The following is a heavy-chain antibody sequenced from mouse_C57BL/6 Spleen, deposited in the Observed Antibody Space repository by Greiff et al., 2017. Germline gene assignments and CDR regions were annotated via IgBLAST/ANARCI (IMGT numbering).Heavy chain of an antibody. D-gene: IGHD1-1*01. V-gene: IGHV1-55*01. CDR3: ARRGYYYGGYVDV. J-gene: IGHJ1*03. CDR1: GYTFTSYW. Sequence: QVQLQQSGAELVTPGASVKMSCTASGYTFTSYWLTWVKQRPGQGLEWIGDLYPGSGSTNYNEPFTSKATMTVDTSSSTAFMQHSSLTSEDAAVYYCARRGYYYGGYVDVWGTGTTVTVSS. CDR2: LYPGSGST.